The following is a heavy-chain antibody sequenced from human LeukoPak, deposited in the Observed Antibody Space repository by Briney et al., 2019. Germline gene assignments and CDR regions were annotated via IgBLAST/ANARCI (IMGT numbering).Heavy chain of an antibody. Sequence: GASVKVSCKASGYTFTGYYMHWVRQAPVQGLGWMGWINPNTGGTNYAQKFQGRVTMTRDTAISTAYMELGRLTSDDTAVYYCASYPRYMSSPPFDYWGQGTLVTVS. CDR1: GYTFTGYY. V-gene: IGHV1-2*02. D-gene: IGHD5-12*01. J-gene: IGHJ4*02. CDR2: INPNTGGT. CDR3: ASYPRYMSSPPFDY.